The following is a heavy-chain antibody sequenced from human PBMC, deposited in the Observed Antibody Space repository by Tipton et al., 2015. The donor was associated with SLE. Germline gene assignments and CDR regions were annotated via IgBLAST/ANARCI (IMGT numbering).Heavy chain of an antibody. J-gene: IGHJ4*02. CDR1: GYTFTSSG. Sequence: QSRAEVKSPGASVKVSCKASGYTFTSSGISWVRQAPGQGLEWMGWISTYSGTTNYAQKLQGRVTMTTDTSTRTAYMELRSLRSDDTAVYYCVRSIVATTDFDYWGQGTLVTVSS. D-gene: IGHD5-12*01. V-gene: IGHV1-18*01. CDR3: VRSIVATTDFDY. CDR2: ISTYSGTT.